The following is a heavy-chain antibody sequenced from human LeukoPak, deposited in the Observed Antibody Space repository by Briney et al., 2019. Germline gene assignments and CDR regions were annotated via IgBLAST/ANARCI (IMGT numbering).Heavy chain of an antibody. Sequence: SETLSLTCTVSGGSISNYYWNWIRQPPGKGLEWIGYIYYTGNTNYNPSLKSRVTISVDTSKNQFSLKLSSVTAADTAVYYCAREMRVVEWGQGTLVTVSS. V-gene: IGHV4-59*12. CDR1: GGSISNYY. CDR3: AREMRVVE. D-gene: IGHD2-15*01. CDR2: IYYTGNT. J-gene: IGHJ4*02.